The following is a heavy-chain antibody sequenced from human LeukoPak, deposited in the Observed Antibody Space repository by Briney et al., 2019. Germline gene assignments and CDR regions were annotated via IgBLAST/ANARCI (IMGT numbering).Heavy chain of an antibody. V-gene: IGHV1-18*01. J-gene: IGHJ2*01. Sequence: ASVKVSCEASGYTFSSYGLSWVRQAPGQGLEWMGWISAYNGNTIYAQKFQGRVTMTTDTSTSTVYMELSSLRSEDTAVYYCARSGARRGYSSSWSHWYFDLWGRGTLVTVSS. D-gene: IGHD6-13*01. CDR2: ISAYNGNT. CDR1: GYTFSSYG. CDR3: ARSGARRGYSSSWSHWYFDL.